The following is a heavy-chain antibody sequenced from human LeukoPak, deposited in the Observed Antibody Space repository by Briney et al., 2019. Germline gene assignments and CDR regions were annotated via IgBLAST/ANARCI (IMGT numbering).Heavy chain of an antibody. V-gene: IGHV3-30*18. CDR3: VKDTSSMVRGVTYNWFDP. J-gene: IGHJ5*02. Sequence: PGGSLRLSCVVSGFTFKNYGMHWVRQAPGKGLEWVGIISYDGSNKDYADSVKGRFTISRDNSKNTLYLQMNSLRAEDTAVYYCVKDTSSMVRGVTYNWFDPWGQGTLVTVSS. D-gene: IGHD3-10*01. CDR2: ISYDGSNK. CDR1: GFTFKNYG.